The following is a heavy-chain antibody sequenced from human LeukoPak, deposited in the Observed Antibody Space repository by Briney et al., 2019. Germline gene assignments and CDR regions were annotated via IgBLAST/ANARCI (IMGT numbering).Heavy chain of an antibody. Sequence: PSETLSLTCTVSGDSISSSSYYWGWIRQPPGKGLEWIGYIYYSGSTYYNPSLKSRVTISVDTSKNQFSLKLSSVTAADTAVYYCARADPMTTVTTFDYWGQGTLVTVSS. J-gene: IGHJ4*02. V-gene: IGHV4-30-4*08. CDR1: GDSISSSSYY. CDR3: ARADPMTTVTTFDY. CDR2: IYYSGST. D-gene: IGHD4-17*01.